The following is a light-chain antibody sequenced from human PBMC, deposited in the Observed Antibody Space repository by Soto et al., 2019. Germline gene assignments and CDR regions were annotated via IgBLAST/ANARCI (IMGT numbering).Light chain of an antibody. Sequence: DLQMTQSPSSVSASIGDRVTITCRASQDISSRLAWYQQRPGKAPQLLLYAASSLQSGVPSRFSGSGSVTDFTLTISSLQPEDFATYYCQQANSFPLTFGPGTKVDIK. CDR2: AAS. CDR1: QDISSR. CDR3: QQANSFPLT. V-gene: IGKV1-12*01. J-gene: IGKJ3*01.